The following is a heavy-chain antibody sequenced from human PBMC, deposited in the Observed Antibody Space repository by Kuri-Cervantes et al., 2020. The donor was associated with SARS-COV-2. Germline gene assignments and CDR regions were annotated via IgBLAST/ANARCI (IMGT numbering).Heavy chain of an antibody. CDR2: ISYDGSNK. CDR1: GFTFSSYA. Sequence: GESLKISCAASGFTFSSYAMHWVRQAPGKGLEWVAVISYDGSNKYYADSVKGRFTISRDNSKNTLYLQMNSLRAEETAVYYCARDFPYCSSTSCSMYYYYYYMDVWGKGTTVTVSS. J-gene: IGHJ6*03. CDR3: ARDFPYCSSTSCSMYYYYYYMDV. V-gene: IGHV3-30-3*01. D-gene: IGHD2-2*01.